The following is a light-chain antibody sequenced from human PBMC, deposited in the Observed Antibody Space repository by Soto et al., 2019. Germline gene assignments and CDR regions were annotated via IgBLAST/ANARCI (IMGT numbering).Light chain of an antibody. CDR1: RSNIGSNT. CDR3: AAWDDSLYGWV. Sequence: QSVLTQPPSASGTPGQRVTISCSGSRSNIGSNTVNWYQQLPGTAPTLLIYYNNQRPSGVPDRFSGSKSGTSASLAISGLQSEDEAHDYCAAWDDSLYGWVFGGGTKLTVL. J-gene: IGLJ3*02. CDR2: YNN. V-gene: IGLV1-44*01.